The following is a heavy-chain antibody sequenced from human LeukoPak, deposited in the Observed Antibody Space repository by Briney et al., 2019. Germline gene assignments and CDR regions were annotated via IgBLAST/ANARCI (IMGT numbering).Heavy chain of an antibody. V-gene: IGHV3-21*01. Sequence: GGSLRLSCAASGFTFSSYSMNWVRQAPGKGLEWVSSISSSSSYIYYADSVKGRFTISRDNAKNSLYLQMNSLRAEDTAVYYCARGNYGSGSYHFDYWGQGTLVTVSS. D-gene: IGHD3-10*01. CDR1: GFTFSSYS. CDR2: ISSSSSYI. CDR3: ARGNYGSGSYHFDY. J-gene: IGHJ4*02.